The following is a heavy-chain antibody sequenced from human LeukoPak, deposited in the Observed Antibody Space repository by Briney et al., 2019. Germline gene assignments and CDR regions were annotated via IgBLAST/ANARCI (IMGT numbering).Heavy chain of an antibody. CDR2: IRSSSSTI. J-gene: IGHJ3*02. D-gene: IGHD3-16*02. V-gene: IGHV3-48*04. CDR3: ASLDYDYVWGSYRYGAFDI. CDR1: GFTFSSYS. Sequence: GGSLRLSCAASGFTFSSYSMNWVRQAPGKGLEWVSYIRSSSSTIYYADSVKGRFTISRDNAKNSLYLQMNSLRAEDTAVYYCASLDYDYVWGSYRYGAFDIWGQGTMVTVSS.